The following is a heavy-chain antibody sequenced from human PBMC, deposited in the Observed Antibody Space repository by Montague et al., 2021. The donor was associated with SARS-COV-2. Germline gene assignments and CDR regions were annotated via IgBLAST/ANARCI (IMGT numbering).Heavy chain of an antibody. J-gene: IGHJ3*02. D-gene: IGHD3-10*01. CDR1: GFTFSSYA. CDR3: ARVGYGSGSYWAFDI. Sequence: SLRLSCAASGFTFSSYAMHWVRQAPGKGLEWVAVISYAGSNKFYADSVKGRFTISRDNSKNTLYLQMNSLRADDTAVYYCARVGYGSGSYWAFDIWGQGTMVTVSS. V-gene: IGHV3-30-3*01. CDR2: ISYAGSNK.